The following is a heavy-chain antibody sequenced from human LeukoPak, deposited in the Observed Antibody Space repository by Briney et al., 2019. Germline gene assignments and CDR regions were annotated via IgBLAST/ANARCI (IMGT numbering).Heavy chain of an antibody. CDR2: INPNSGGT. CDR3: ARDIFLSEDTAPGY. J-gene: IGHJ4*02. Sequence: ASVKVSCKASGYTFTGYYMHWVRQAPGQGLEWMVRINPNSGGTNYAQKFQGRVTMTRDTSISTAYMELSRLRSDDTAVYYCARDIFLSEDTAPGYWGQGNLVTVSS. V-gene: IGHV1-2*06. D-gene: IGHD5-18*01. CDR1: GYTFTGYY.